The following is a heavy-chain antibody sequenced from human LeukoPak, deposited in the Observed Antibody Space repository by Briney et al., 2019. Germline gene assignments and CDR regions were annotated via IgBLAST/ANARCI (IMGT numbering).Heavy chain of an antibody. Sequence: SETLSLTCTVSGYSISSGYYWSWIRQPPGKGLEWIGYIYYSGSTNYNPSLKSRVTISVDTSKNQFSLRLSSVTAADTAVYYCARDRGSITGTWRFDPWGQGTLVTVSS. V-gene: IGHV4-61*01. CDR2: IYYSGST. D-gene: IGHD1-20*01. J-gene: IGHJ5*02. CDR1: GYSISSGYY. CDR3: ARDRGSITGTWRFDP.